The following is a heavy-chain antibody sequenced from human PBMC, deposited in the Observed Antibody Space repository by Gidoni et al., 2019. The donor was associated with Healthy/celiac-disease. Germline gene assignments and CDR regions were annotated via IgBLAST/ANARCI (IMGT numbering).Heavy chain of an antibody. Sequence: EVQLVESGGGLVQPGGSLRLSCAAAGFTFSSYWMNWVRQAPGKGLEWVANIKQDGSEKYYVDSVKGRFTISRDNAKNSLYLQMNSLRAEDTAVYYCARDRADYDYVWGSYRLDYWGQGTLVTVSS. J-gene: IGHJ4*02. V-gene: IGHV3-7*01. CDR3: ARDRADYDYVWGSYRLDY. D-gene: IGHD3-16*02. CDR2: IKQDGSEK. CDR1: GFTFSSYW.